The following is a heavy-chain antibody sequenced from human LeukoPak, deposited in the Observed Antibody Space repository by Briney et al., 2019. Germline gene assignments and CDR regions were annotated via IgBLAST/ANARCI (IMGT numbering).Heavy chain of an antibody. J-gene: IGHJ3*02. CDR2: SNAGNGNT. V-gene: IGHV1-3*02. Sequence: ASVKVSCKASGYTFATYAMHWVRQAPGQRLEWMGWSNAGNGNTKYSQEFQGRVTITRDTSASTAYMEPSSLRSEDMAVYYCVREAPFGAFDIWGQGTMVTVSS. CDR3: VREAPFGAFDI. D-gene: IGHD2/OR15-2a*01. CDR1: GYTFATYA.